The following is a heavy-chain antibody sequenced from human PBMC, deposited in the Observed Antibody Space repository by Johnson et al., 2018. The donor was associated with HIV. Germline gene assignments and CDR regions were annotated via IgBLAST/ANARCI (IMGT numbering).Heavy chain of an antibody. CDR2: IWYDGSNK. CDR1: GFTFRTSG. D-gene: IGHD4-17*01. J-gene: IGHJ3*02. CDR3: AKGVASTTVAAFDI. V-gene: IGHV3-33*03. Sequence: QVQLVESGGGVVQPGRSLRLSCVASGFTFRTSGMHWVRQAPGQGLEWVAVIWYDGSNKYYADSVRGRFTISRDSAQNSVSLQMNSLRAEDTALYYCAKGVASTTVAAFDIWGPGTMVTVSS.